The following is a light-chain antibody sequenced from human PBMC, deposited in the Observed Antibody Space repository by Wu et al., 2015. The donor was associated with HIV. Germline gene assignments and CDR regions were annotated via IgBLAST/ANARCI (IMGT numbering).Light chain of an antibody. CDR3: QQYGSSPLWT. Sequence: EIVLTQSPGTLSLSPGERATLSCRASQSVSSSYLVWYQQKPGQAPRLPIYGASSRATGIPDRFSGSGSGTDFSLTISRLEPEDVAVYYCQQYGSSPLWTFGQGTKVEIK. CDR1: QSVSSSY. CDR2: GAS. V-gene: IGKV3-20*01. J-gene: IGKJ1*01.